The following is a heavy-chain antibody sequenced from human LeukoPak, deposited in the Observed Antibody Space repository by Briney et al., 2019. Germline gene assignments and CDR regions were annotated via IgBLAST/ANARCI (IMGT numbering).Heavy chain of an antibody. CDR3: ARLGLKQAWVSHY. D-gene: IGHD6-13*01. CDR1: GGTFSSYA. CDR2: IIPIFGTA. Sequence: SVKVSCKASGGTFSSYAISWVRQAPGQGLEWVGGIIPIFGTANYAQKFQGRVTITTDESTSTAYMELSSLRSDDTAVYYCARLGLKQAWVSHYWGQGTLVTVSS. J-gene: IGHJ4*02. V-gene: IGHV1-69*05.